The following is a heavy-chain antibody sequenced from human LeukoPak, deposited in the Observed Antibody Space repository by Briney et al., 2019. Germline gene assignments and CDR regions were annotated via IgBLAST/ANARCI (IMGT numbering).Heavy chain of an antibody. CDR3: AREYSSSSPFDP. J-gene: IGHJ5*02. Sequence: PSETLSLTCTVSGGSITSYDWSWIWQPPGKGLEWIAYIYYSGSTNYNPSLKSRVTISVDTSKNQFSLKLSSVTAADTAVYYCAREYSSSSPFDPWGQGTLVTVSS. V-gene: IGHV4-59*01. CDR1: GGSITSYD. CDR2: IYYSGST. D-gene: IGHD6-13*01.